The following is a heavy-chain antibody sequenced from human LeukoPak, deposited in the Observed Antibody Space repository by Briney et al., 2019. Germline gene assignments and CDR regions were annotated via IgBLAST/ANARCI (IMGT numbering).Heavy chain of an antibody. CDR3: ARSSGTGTFSY. V-gene: IGHV4-39*02. CDR1: GYSIIRSTYY. J-gene: IGHJ4*02. CDR2: VYYGRSP. Sequence: SETLSLTCTVSGYSIIRSTYYKAWIRQSPGKWLEWIGSVYYGRSPYFNPSLESRATISVDTSKNHFSLKMSSVTAADTAVYYCARSSGTGTFSYWGQGTLVTVSS. D-gene: IGHD6-25*01.